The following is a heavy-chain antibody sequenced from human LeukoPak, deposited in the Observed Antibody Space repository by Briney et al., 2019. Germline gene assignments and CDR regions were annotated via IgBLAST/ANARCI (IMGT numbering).Heavy chain of an antibody. CDR2: INPNSGGT. V-gene: IGHV1-2*02. CDR3: ARGRRWDLRPLGWTGYNYCGLDV. D-gene: IGHD3/OR15-3a*01. J-gene: IGHJ6*02. Sequence: GASVKVSCKASGYTFTGYYMHWVRQAPGQGLEWMGWINPNSGGTNYQGMVTMTRDTSITTAYMELSSLRSDDTAVYYCARGRRWDLRPLGWTGYNYCGLDVWGQGPTVTVSS. CDR1: GYTFTGYY.